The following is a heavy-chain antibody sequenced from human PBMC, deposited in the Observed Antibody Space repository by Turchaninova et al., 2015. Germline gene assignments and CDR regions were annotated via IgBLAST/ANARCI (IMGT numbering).Heavy chain of an antibody. Sequence: EVQLVESGGGLVKPGGSLRRSCAASGFTFSNAWMSWFRRAPGKGGVVVGRIRGRTGGGAVEKRAPGKRTKKTLYLQMNSLKTEDTAVYYCTTYSFLERIFLFDYWGQGTLVTVSS. J-gene: IGHJ4*02. V-gene: IGHV3-15*01. CDR3: TTYSFLERIFLFDY. D-gene: IGHD3-3*01. CDR1: GFTFSNAW. CDR2: IRGRTGGGAV.